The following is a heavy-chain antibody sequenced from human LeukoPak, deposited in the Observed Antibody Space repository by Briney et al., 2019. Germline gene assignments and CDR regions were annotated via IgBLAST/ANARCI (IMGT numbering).Heavy chain of an antibody. J-gene: IGHJ5*02. CDR1: GGSISSGGYY. V-gene: IGHV4-31*03. Sequence: SQTLSLTCTVSGGSISSGGYYWSWIRQHPGKGLEWIGYIYDSETTYYNPSLKSRVTISGDTSKNQLSLELSSVTAADTAVYYCARDLGYRVPGWFDPWGQGTLVTVSS. CDR2: IYDSETT. CDR3: ARDLGYRVPGWFDP. D-gene: IGHD3-16*02.